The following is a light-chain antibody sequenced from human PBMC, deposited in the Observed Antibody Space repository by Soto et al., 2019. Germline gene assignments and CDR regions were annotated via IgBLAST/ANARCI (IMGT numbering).Light chain of an antibody. Sequence: SYELTQAPTVSVSPGQTASITCSGDKLGDKYASWFQQKPGQSPVLVIYQDNKRPSGIPERFSGSNSGNTATLTISGTQAMDEADYYCQAWDSSAGGVFGGGTKVTVL. CDR2: QDN. J-gene: IGLJ2*01. V-gene: IGLV3-1*01. CDR1: KLGDKY. CDR3: QAWDSSAGGV.